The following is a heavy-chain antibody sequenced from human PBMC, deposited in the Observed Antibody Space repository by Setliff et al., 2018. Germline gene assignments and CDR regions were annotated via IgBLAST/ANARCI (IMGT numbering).Heavy chain of an antibody. D-gene: IGHD2-8*01. V-gene: IGHV1-2*02. CDR1: GFTLSDCF. CDR3: ARAGGTYCSNGVCHNWFDP. Sequence: VASVKVSCKASGFTLSDCFIHWVRQAPGQGLEWMGWINPNSGGTNYAQRFQGRVTMTRDTSISTAYMELNRLTSDDAAMYYCARAGGTYCSNGVCHNWFDPWGQGTLVTVS. J-gene: IGHJ5*02. CDR2: INPNSGGT.